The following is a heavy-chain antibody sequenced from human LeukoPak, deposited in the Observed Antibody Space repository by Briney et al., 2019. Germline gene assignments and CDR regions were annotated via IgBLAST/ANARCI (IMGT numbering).Heavy chain of an antibody. CDR3: ARPRFYYYDSSGYYPY. Sequence: ASVKVSCEASGYTFTSYGISWVRQAPGQGLEWMGWISAYNGNTNYAQKFQGRVTMTRDTSTSTVYMELSSLRSEDTAVYYRARPRFYYYDSSGYYPYWGQGTLVTVSS. CDR1: GYTFTSYG. CDR2: ISAYNGNT. D-gene: IGHD3-22*01. V-gene: IGHV1-18*01. J-gene: IGHJ4*02.